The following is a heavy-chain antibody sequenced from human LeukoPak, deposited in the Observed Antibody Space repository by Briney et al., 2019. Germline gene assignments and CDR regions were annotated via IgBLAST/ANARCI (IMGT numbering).Heavy chain of an antibody. CDR3: ARGVVVVDLRFDP. Sequence: GASVKVSCKASGYTFTSYAMNWVRQAPGQGLEWMGWINTNTGNPTYAQGFTGRFVFSLDTSVSTAYLQIGSLRAEDTAVYYCARGVVVVDLRFDPWGQGTLVTVSS. CDR2: INTNTGNP. V-gene: IGHV7-4-1*01. J-gene: IGHJ5*02. CDR1: GYTFTSYA. D-gene: IGHD2-15*01.